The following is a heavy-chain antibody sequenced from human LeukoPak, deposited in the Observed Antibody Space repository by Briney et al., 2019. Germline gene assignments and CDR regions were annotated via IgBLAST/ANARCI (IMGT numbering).Heavy chain of an antibody. Sequence: GSLRLSCAASGFTFSSYSMNWVRQAPGKGLEWVSSISSSSSYIYYADSVKGRLTISRDNAKNSLYLQMNSLRAEDTAVYYCARDIVSGSYYNYYYYGMDVWGQGTTVTVSS. V-gene: IGHV3-21*01. J-gene: IGHJ6*02. CDR3: ARDIVSGSYYNYYYYGMDV. CDR1: GFTFSSYS. CDR2: ISSSSSYI. D-gene: IGHD3-10*01.